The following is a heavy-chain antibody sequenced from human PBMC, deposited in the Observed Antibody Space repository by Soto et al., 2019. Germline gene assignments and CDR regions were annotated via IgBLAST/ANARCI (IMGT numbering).Heavy chain of an antibody. CDR3: AREAPYCTSATCPKFYDMDV. V-gene: IGHV1-69*01. CDR1: GGTFGSYA. J-gene: IGHJ6*02. CDR2: IIPILNSP. D-gene: IGHD2-2*01. Sequence: QVQLVQSGAEVKKPGSSVKVSCTASGGTFGSYAITWVRRAPGQGLEWLGGIIPILNSPAYAQKFQARVVITADEITNTAYMEVNSLRFDDTAVYYCAREAPYCTSATCPKFYDMDVWGQGTTVTVAS.